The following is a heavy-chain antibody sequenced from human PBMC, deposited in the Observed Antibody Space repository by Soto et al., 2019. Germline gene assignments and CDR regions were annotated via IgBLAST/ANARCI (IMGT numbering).Heavy chain of an antibody. CDR2: ISGSAGST. D-gene: IGHD1-26*01. V-gene: IGHV3-23*01. CDR1: GFTFSSYA. Sequence: GGSLRLSCAASGFTFSSYAMTWVRQAPGKGLEWVSGISGSAGSTNYADSVRGRFTISRDNSKNTLNLQMNSLRAEDTAVYYCAKGKPFVGSTIFGMDVWGQGTTVTVSS. CDR3: AKGKPFVGSTIFGMDV. J-gene: IGHJ6*02.